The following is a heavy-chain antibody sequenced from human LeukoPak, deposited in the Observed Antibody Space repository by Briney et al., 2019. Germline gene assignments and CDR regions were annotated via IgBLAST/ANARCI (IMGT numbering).Heavy chain of an antibody. Sequence: PSETLSLTCTVSGGSISSYYWSWIRHPPGKGLEWIGCIYYSGSTNYNPSLKSRVTISVDTSKNQFSLKLSSVTAADTAVYYCARGESGSYPRHFDYWGQGTLVTVST. CDR1: GGSISSYY. J-gene: IGHJ4*02. D-gene: IGHD1-26*01. CDR2: IYYSGST. CDR3: ARGESGSYPRHFDY. V-gene: IGHV4-59*08.